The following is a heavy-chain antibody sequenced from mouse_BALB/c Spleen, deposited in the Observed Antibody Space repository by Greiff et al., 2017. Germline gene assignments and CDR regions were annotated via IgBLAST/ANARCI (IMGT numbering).Heavy chain of an antibody. D-gene: IGHD1-1*02. Sequence: EVQRVESGGGLVKPGGSLKLSCAASGFAFSSYDMSWVRQTPEKRLEWVAYISSGGGSTYYPDTVKGRFTISRDNAKNTLYLQMSSLKSEDTAMYYCARHGLWSFDYWGQGTTLTVSS. CDR2: ISSGGGST. J-gene: IGHJ2*01. V-gene: IGHV5-12-1*01. CDR3: ARHGLWSFDY. CDR1: GFAFSSYD.